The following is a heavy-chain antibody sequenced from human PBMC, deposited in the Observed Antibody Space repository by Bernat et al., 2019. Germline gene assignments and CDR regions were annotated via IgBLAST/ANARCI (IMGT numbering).Heavy chain of an antibody. CDR1: GGSISSSSYY. V-gene: IGHV4-39*01. J-gene: IGHJ4*02. CDR3: VRHHRNQTYDY. D-gene: IGHD1-14*01. Sequence: QLQLQESGPGLAKPSETLSLTCTVSGGSISSSSYYWAWVRQPPGKGLAWIGSVDYSGATYYHPSVKSRVTISVATSKNQFSLNVRSVTAADTAVYYCVRHHRNQTYDYWGQGTLVTDSS. CDR2: VDYSGAT.